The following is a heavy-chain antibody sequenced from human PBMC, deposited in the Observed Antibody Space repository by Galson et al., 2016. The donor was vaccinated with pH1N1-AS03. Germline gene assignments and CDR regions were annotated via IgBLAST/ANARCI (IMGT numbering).Heavy chain of an antibody. CDR2: ISWNSGSI. CDR1: GFTFDNYA. J-gene: IGHJ4*02. V-gene: IGHV3-9*01. Sequence: SLRLSCAASGFTFDNYAIHWVRQAPGKGLEWVAGISWNSGSIGYADSVKGRFTISRDNAKNSLFLQMNSLRAEDTAFYYCARWDGIAEAGAGFDYWGQGTRVTVSS. D-gene: IGHD6-19*01. CDR3: ARWDGIAEAGAGFDY.